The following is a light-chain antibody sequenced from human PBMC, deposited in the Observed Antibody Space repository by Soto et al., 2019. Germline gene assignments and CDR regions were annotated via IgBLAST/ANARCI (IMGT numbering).Light chain of an antibody. CDR2: TDD. V-gene: IGLV1-44*01. Sequence: QSALTQPPSASGTPGQRVTISCSGSGSNIGSHTVNWYQQLPGTAPKLLIYTDDQRPSAVPDRFSGSKSGTSVSLAISGLQSEDEADYHCVTWDDSLNGPVFGGGTKVTVL. CDR3: VTWDDSLNGPV. J-gene: IGLJ2*01. CDR1: GSNIGSHT.